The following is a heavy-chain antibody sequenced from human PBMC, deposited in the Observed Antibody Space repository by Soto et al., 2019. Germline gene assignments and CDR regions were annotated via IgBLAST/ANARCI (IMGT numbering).Heavy chain of an antibody. J-gene: IGHJ4*02. V-gene: IGHV2-5*01. CDR3: AHGSGWLFDF. Sequence: QITLKKPGPPLLNPTKPSRLPSPSPGFQPLTNPWGLAWFRQPPGKALKCLALIYWNDDNHYSPSLKSRLTFTKDTSKNQVVLMMTNMDPVDTATYHCAHGSGWLFDFWGQGTLVTVSS. D-gene: IGHD6-19*01. CDR1: GFQPLTNPWG. CDR2: IYWNDDN.